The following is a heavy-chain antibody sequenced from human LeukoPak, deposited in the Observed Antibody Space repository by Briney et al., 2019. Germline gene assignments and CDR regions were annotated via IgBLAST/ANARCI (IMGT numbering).Heavy chain of an antibody. CDR3: VRGGWELDY. J-gene: IGHJ4*02. D-gene: IGHD1-1*01. V-gene: IGHV3-7*01. CDR2: IKEDRTAD. Sequence: GGSLRLSRAASGFPVRDFWMAWVRQAPGKGLEWVAHIKEDRTADYYVDSVKGRFSISKDDGKNSLHLQMNSLRVEDTAVYYCVRGGWELDYWGQGTLVTVSS. CDR1: GFPVRDFW.